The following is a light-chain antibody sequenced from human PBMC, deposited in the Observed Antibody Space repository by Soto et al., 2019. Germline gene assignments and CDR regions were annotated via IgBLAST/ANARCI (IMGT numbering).Light chain of an antibody. V-gene: IGLV2-8*01. CDR2: EVS. CDR1: SNDVGGYNF. Sequence: QSALTQPPSASGSPGQSVTISCTGTSNDVGGYNFVSWYQQHPGKAPKLLIYEVSKRPSGVPDRFSGSKSGNTASLTVSGLQAEDEANYYCTAYAGINNVRFGGGTKLTVL. J-gene: IGLJ2*01. CDR3: TAYAGINNVR.